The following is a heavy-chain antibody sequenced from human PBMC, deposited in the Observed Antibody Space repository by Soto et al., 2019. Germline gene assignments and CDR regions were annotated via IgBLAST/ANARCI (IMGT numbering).Heavy chain of an antibody. J-gene: IGHJ4*02. D-gene: IGHD2-2*01. CDR1: GFTFNTYT. V-gene: IGHV3-48*01. CDR2: ISNSGITI. Sequence: EVQLVEFGGGLAQPGGSLRLSCAASGFTFNTYTMNWVRQAPGKGLDWVSYISNSGITIYYADSVKGRFTISRDNAKNSLYLQMNRLRAEDTAVYYCARDREYQPLPDYWGQGTLVTVSS. CDR3: ARDREYQPLPDY.